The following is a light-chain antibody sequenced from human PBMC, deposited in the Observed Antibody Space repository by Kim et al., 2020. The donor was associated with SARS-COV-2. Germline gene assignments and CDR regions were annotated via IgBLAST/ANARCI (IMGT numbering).Light chain of an antibody. J-gene: IGLJ1*01. Sequence: GQRVTMSCSGGSSNIGSNAVSWYQQLPGTAPKLLIYSSKQRPSGVPNRFSGSKSGTSASLAISGLQSEDEADYYCAAWDDNLSAYVFGAGTKVTVL. CDR2: SSK. V-gene: IGLV1-44*01. CDR3: AAWDDNLSAYV. CDR1: SSNIGSNA.